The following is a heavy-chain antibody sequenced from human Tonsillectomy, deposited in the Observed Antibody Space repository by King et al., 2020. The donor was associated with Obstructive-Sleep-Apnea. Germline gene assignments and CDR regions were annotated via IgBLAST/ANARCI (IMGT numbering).Heavy chain of an antibody. CDR1: GLRSYTDW. V-gene: IGHV5-51*01. CDR3: AKTSLAARPMDV. Sequence: QLVQSGAEVKKPGDSLKISCKGSGLRSYTDWIAWVRQMPGRGLEWMGIIFLGNSDTRYSPSFEGQVTFSVDMSINTAYLQWDSLKASDTAMYFCAKTSLAARPMDVWGQGTPVTVSS. CDR2: IFLGNSDT. J-gene: IGHJ6*02. D-gene: IGHD6-6*01.